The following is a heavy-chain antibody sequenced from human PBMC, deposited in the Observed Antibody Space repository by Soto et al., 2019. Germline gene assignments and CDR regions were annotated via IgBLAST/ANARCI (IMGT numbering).Heavy chain of an antibody. D-gene: IGHD5-12*01. CDR2: ISYDGSNK. CDR1: GFTFSSYA. V-gene: IGHV3-30-3*01. Sequence: GGSLRLSCAASGFTFSSYAMHWVRQAPGKGLEWVAVISYDGSNKYYADSVKGRFTISRDNSKNTLYLQMNSLRTEDTAVYYCASRLRDYYAMDVWGQGTTVTVSS. CDR3: ASRLRDYYAMDV. J-gene: IGHJ6*02.